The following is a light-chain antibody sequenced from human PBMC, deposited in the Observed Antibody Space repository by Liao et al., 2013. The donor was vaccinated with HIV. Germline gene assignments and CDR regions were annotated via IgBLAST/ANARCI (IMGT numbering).Light chain of an antibody. CDR2: EDK. Sequence: SYELTQPPSVSVSPGKTASITCGGNTIGSKSVHWYQQKPGQAPVVVIYEDKKRPSGIPERFSGSNSGNTGTLTISGTQPMDEGDYYCQVWDRGPALFGGGTKLTVL. CDR3: QVWDRGPAL. J-gene: IGLJ2*01. CDR1: TIGSKS. V-gene: IGLV3-21*01.